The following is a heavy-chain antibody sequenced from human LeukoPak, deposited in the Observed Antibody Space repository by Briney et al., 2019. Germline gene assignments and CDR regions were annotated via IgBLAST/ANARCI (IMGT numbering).Heavy chain of an antibody. V-gene: IGHV3-48*01. J-gene: IGHJ3*02. CDR1: GFTFSRYS. CDR2: INSGSSSI. D-gene: IGHD3-22*01. Sequence: GGSLRLSCAASGFTFSRYSMNWVRQAPGKGLEWLSYINSGSSSISYADSVKGRFTISRDNSKNTLYLQMNSLRAEDTAVYYCAKDFGLMDYDSSGYYYVDAFDIWGQGTMVTVSS. CDR3: AKDFGLMDYDSSGYYYVDAFDI.